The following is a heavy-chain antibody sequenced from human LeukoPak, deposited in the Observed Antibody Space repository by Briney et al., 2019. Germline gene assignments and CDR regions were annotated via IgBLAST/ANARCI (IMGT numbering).Heavy chain of an antibody. CDR1: GFTVSINN. J-gene: IGHJ4*02. CDR2: IYSGGST. D-gene: IGHD3-22*01. CDR3: GRECGSDYYHAFCY. V-gene: IGHV3-66*01. Sequence: GGSLRLSCAASGFTVSINNMSWVRQAPGKGLEWVSVIYSGGSTYYADSVKGRFTISRDNSKNTLYLQMNSLRAEDTAVYYCGRECGSDYYHAFCYWGQGTLVTVSS.